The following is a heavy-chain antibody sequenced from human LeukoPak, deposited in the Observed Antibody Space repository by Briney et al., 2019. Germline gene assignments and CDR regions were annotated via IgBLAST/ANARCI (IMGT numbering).Heavy chain of an antibody. CDR2: VFSSGST. CDR3: TRGGWLRFDY. Sequence: PSETLSLTCTVSGVSMRSYYWSWIRQPPGKGLEWIGYVFSSGSTDYNPSLKSRVTMSVVTSRNQFSLNLRSVTAADTAVYYCTRGGWLRFDYWGKGILVTVSS. J-gene: IGHJ4*02. V-gene: IGHV4-59*01. D-gene: IGHD5-12*01. CDR1: GVSMRSYY.